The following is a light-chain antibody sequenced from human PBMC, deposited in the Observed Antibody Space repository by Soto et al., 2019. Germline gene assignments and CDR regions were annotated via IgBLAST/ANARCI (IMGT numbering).Light chain of an antibody. CDR1: QSISSW. CDR3: QQYNSCPWT. J-gene: IGKJ1*01. V-gene: IGKV1-5*03. CDR2: RAS. Sequence: DIQMTQSPSTLSASVGDGVTITCRASQSISSWLAWYQQKPGKAPKLLMYRASSLESGVPSRFSGGGSGTEFTLTISSLQPDDFATYYCQQYNSCPWTFGQGTKVEIK.